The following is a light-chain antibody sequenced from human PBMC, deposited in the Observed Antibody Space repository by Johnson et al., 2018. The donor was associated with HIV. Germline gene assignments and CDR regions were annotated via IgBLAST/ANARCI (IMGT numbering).Light chain of an antibody. CDR1: SSNIGKNY. V-gene: IGLV1-51*02. J-gene: IGLJ1*01. CDR2: ENN. Sequence: QSVLTQPPSVSAALGQKVTVSCAGSSSNIGKNYVSWYQQLPGTAPKVLIYENNKRPSGIPDRFSGSKSGTSTTLGITGLQTGDEADYYCGTWDSSLNSYVFGTGTKVSVL. CDR3: GTWDSSLNSYV.